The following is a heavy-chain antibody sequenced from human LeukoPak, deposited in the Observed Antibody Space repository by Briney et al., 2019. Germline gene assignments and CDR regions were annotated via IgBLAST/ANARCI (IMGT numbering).Heavy chain of an antibody. J-gene: IGHJ4*02. CDR2: ISSSNSNI. Sequence: GGSLRLSCAASGFTFRSYNMNWVRRAPGKGLEWVSYISSSNSNIYYADSVKGRFTISRDNAKNSLYLQMNSLRDEDTAVYYCARTDGSGSYFDYWGQGTLVTVSS. CDR3: ARTDGSGSYFDY. CDR1: GFTFRSYN. D-gene: IGHD3-22*01. V-gene: IGHV3-48*02.